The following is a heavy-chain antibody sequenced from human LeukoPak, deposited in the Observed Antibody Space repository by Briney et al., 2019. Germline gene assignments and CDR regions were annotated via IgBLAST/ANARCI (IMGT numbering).Heavy chain of an antibody. Sequence: GGSLRLSCAASGFTFSDYYMSWIRQAPGKGLVWVSYISSSGSTIYYADAVERRFTITRENAKNSLYLQMKSLRGEDTAVYYCAELGISMIGGVWGKGTTVTISS. D-gene: IGHD3-10*02. CDR3: AELGISMIGGV. V-gene: IGHV3-11*04. CDR1: GFTFSDYY. CDR2: ISSSGSTI. J-gene: IGHJ6*04.